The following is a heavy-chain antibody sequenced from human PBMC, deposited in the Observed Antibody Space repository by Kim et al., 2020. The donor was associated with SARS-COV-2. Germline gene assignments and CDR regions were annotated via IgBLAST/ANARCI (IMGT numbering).Heavy chain of an antibody. V-gene: IGHV3-53*01. CDR1: GFTVSSNY. CDR2: IYSGGST. Sequence: GGSLRLSCAASGFTVSSNYMSWVRQAPGKGLEWVSVIYSGGSTYYADSVKGRFTISRDNSKNTLYLQMNSLRAEDTAVYYCARVLSSSWDFDAFDIWGQGTMVTVSS. D-gene: IGHD6-13*01. J-gene: IGHJ3*02. CDR3: ARVLSSSWDFDAFDI.